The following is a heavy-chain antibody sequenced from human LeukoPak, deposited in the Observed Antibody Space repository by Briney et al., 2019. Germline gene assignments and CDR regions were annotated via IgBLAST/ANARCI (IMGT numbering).Heavy chain of an antibody. V-gene: IGHV3-74*01. CDR2: IDSDGRST. CDR3: AKDHCTNGVCQAFDY. D-gene: IGHD2-8*01. CDR1: GFTFSNYW. Sequence: GGSLRLSCAASGFTFSNYWMHWVRQAPGKVLVWVSRIDSDGRSTNYADSVKGRFTISRDNSKNTLYLQMNSLRAEDTAVYYCAKDHCTNGVCQAFDYWGQGTLVTVSS. J-gene: IGHJ4*02.